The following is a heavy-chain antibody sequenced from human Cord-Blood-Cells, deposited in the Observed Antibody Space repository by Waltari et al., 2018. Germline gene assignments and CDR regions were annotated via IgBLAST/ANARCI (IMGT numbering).Heavy chain of an antibody. J-gene: IGHJ3*02. V-gene: IGHV4-38-2*01. Sequence: QVQLQESGPGLVKPSETLSLTCAVSGYSISSGYYWGWIRQPPGKGLEWIGGIYHSGSTNNHPRHKRRVTRGLDTAKNQFALRMSVGTAADTALYYCARVNYDFWGGDGRHGVPTLAFDIWGQGTMVTVSS. CDR2: IYHSGST. CDR1: GYSISSGYY. CDR3: ARVNYDFWGGDGRHGVPTLAFDI. D-gene: IGHD3-3*01.